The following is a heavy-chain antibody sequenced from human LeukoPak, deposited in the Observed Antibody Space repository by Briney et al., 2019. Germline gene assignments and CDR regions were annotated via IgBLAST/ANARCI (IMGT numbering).Heavy chain of an antibody. CDR3: ARGSRAIVATKFARGRYMDV. V-gene: IGHV3-48*03. CDR1: GFTFSSYE. Sequence: LPGGSLRLSCAASGFTFSSYEMNWVRQAPGKGLEWVSYISSSGSTIYYADSVKGRFTISRDNAKNSLYLQMNSLRAEDTAVYYCARGSRAIVATKFARGRYMDVWGKGTTVTVSS. CDR2: ISSSGSTI. D-gene: IGHD5-12*01. J-gene: IGHJ6*03.